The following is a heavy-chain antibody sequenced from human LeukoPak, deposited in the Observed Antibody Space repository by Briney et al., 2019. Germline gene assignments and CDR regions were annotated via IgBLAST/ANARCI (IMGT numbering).Heavy chain of an antibody. CDR3: ARFIPAGMFRGGDY. CDR1: GYSFTSYW. V-gene: IGHV5-51*01. D-gene: IGHD3-10*01. Sequence: GESRDISCKGSGYSFTSYWIGWVRQMPGKGLEWMGIIYPGDSDTRYSPSFQGQVSISADKSISTAYLQWSSLKASDTAVYYCARFIPAGMFRGGDYWGEGTPASASS. CDR2: IYPGDSDT. J-gene: IGHJ4*02.